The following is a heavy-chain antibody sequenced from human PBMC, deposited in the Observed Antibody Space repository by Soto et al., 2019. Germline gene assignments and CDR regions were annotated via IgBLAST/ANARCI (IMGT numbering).Heavy chain of an antibody. D-gene: IGHD4-17*01. Sequence: PGGSLRLSCAASGFTFRSYWMSWVRQAPGKGLEWVANIKQDGSEKYYVDSVKGRFTISRDNAKNPLYLQMNSLRAEDTAVYYCARATTVVTYDYWGQGTLVTVS. J-gene: IGHJ4*02. V-gene: IGHV3-7*01. CDR2: IKQDGSEK. CDR3: ARATTVVTYDY. CDR1: GFTFRSYW.